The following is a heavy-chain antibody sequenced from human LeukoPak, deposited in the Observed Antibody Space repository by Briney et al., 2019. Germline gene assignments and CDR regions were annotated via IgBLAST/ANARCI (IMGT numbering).Heavy chain of an antibody. CDR1: GYTLTELS. D-gene: IGHD3-16*02. V-gene: IGHV1-24*01. CDR3: ATGKSYDYVWGSYPSYYFDY. CDR2: FDPEDGET. J-gene: IGHJ4*02. Sequence: ASVKVSCKVSGYTLTELSMHWVRQAPGKGLEWMGGFDPEDGETIYAQKFQGRVTMTEDTSTDTAYMELSSLRSEDTAVYYCATGKSYDYVWGSYPSYYFDYWGQGTLVTVSS.